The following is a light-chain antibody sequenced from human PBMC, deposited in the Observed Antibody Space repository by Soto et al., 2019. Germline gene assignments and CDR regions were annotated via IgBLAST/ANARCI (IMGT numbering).Light chain of an antibody. J-gene: IGKJ5*01. V-gene: IGKV1-9*01. CDR1: QGISRY. CDR2: GAS. Sequence: DIHLTQSPSFLSASVGDRVTITCRASQGISRYLAWYQQKPGKAPNLLIYGASTLQGGVPSRFSGSGSGTEFTLTISSLQPEDFATYYCQQLSSYPITFGQGTRLEIK. CDR3: QQLSSYPIT.